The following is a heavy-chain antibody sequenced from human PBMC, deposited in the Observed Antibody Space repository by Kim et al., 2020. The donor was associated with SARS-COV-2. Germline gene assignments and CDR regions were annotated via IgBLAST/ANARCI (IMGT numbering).Heavy chain of an antibody. V-gene: IGHV3-30-3*01. CDR3: ARDGGNWFDP. Sequence: GGSLRLSCAASGFTFSSYAMHWVRQAPGKGLEWVAVISYGGSNKYYADSVKGRFTISRDNSKNTLYLQMNSLRAEDTAVYYCARDGGNWFDPWGQGTLVTVSS. CDR2: ISYGGSNK. J-gene: IGHJ5*02. CDR1: GFTFSSYA. D-gene: IGHD3-16*01.